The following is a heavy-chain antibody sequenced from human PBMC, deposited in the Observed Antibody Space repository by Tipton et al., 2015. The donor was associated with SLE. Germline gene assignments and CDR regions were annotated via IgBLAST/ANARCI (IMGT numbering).Heavy chain of an antibody. J-gene: IGHJ4*02. CDR1: GGSISSSSFY. D-gene: IGHD3-10*01. CDR3: ARQAEYYGSADF. Sequence: TLSLTCTVSGGSISSSSFYWGWIRQPPGKGLEWIASIYYSGITYYNPSLKSRVTISVDTSKTQFSLKLNSVTAADTSVYYCARQAEYYGSADFWGQGTLVTVSS. V-gene: IGHV4-39*01. CDR2: IYYSGIT.